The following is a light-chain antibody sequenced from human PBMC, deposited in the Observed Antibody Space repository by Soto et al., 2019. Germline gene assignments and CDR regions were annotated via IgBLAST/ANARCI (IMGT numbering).Light chain of an antibody. V-gene: IGKV1-12*01. Sequence: DIQMTQSPSTLSASVGDTVPITCRASQTLSGWLAWYQQKPGKAPQYLIQAASILQSGVPSRFSGSGSGTEFILTINNLQPEDFASYFCLQVYSFPRTFGLGTKVHIK. CDR2: AAS. CDR1: QTLSGW. J-gene: IGKJ1*01. CDR3: LQVYSFPRT.